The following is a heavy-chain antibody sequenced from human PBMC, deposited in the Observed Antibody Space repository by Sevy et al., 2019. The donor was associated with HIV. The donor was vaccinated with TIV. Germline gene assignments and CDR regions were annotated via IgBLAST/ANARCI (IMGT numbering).Heavy chain of an antibody. CDR2: IIPIFNTP. V-gene: IGHV1-69*13. Sequence: ASVKVSCKTSGGNFRSYAITWVRQAPGQGLEWMGGIIPIFNTPNYARAFQDRVTITADESTSTAYMELSSLTSEDTAVYYCANGDSYSERHYAMDVWGQGTTVTVSS. D-gene: IGHD3-10*01. CDR3: ANGDSYSERHYAMDV. J-gene: IGHJ6*02. CDR1: GGNFRSYA.